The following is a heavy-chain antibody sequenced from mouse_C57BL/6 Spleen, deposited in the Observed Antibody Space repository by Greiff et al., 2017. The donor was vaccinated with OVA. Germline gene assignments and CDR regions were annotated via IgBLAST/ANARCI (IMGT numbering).Heavy chain of an antibody. CDR3: ERGIYYDYDYDFDY. Sequence: VQLQQPGTELVKPGASVKLSCKASGYTFTSYWMHWVKQRPGQGLEWIGNINPSNGGTNYNEKFKGKATLTVDKSSSTAYKQLSSLTSEDSAVYYCERGIYYDYDYDFDYWGQGTTLTVSS. CDR1: GYTFTSYW. V-gene: IGHV1-53*01. D-gene: IGHD2-4*01. CDR2: INPSNGGT. J-gene: IGHJ2*01.